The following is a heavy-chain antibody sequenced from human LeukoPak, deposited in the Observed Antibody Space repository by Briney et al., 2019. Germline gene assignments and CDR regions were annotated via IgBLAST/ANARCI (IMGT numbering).Heavy chain of an antibody. CDR1: GGSISNSSYY. V-gene: IGHV4-39*01. Sequence: SETLSLTCTVSGGSISNSSYYWGWIRQPPGKGLEWIGNIYYSGSTYYNPSFRSRITISADASKNQFSLELRSVTAADTAVYYCAKHLPPTSITGRSIDYWGQGTLVTVSS. J-gene: IGHJ4*02. D-gene: IGHD1-20*01. CDR3: AKHLPPTSITGRSIDY. CDR2: IYYSGST.